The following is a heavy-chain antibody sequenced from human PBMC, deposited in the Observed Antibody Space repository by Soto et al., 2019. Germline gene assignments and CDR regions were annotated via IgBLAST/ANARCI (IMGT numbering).Heavy chain of an antibody. D-gene: IGHD4-17*01. J-gene: IGHJ3*02. CDR3: ARGYGGNSHALDI. Sequence: QVQLVESGGGVVQPGRSLSLSCAASGFTFNSFAIHWVRQAPGKGLEWVAIISYDGSNKYYADSVKGRFTISRDNSEKTLYLHMNTLRAEDTAVYYCARGYGGNSHALDIWGQGTTVTVSS. V-gene: IGHV3-30-3*01. CDR1: GFTFNSFA. CDR2: ISYDGSNK.